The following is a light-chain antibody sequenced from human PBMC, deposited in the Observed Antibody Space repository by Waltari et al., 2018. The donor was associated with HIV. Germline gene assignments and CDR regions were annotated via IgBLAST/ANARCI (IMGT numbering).Light chain of an antibody. Sequence: HSALTQSPSASGSPGQSVNISCSGPNSAISDYNYVSWYQQHSDRPPKLIIFEVTKRPSGVPGRFSGSKSGNTASIFVSGLQPEDEATYFCSSFAGTHKLFGGGTELTVL. CDR3: SSFAGTHKL. CDR2: EVT. CDR1: NSAISDYNY. V-gene: IGLV2-8*01. J-gene: IGLJ2*01.